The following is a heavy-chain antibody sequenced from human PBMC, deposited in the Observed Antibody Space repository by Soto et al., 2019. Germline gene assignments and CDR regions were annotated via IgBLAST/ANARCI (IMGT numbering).Heavy chain of an antibody. J-gene: IGHJ6*02. Sequence: QVQLVQSGAEVKKPGASVKVSCKASGYTFSTYGISWVRQAPGQGLEWMGWINGYNGNTNYAPKLQGRITMTTDTYTTTAYLELRSLRSDDTAVYYFARMGDVPYFYYGMDVWGQGTTVTVSS. D-gene: IGHD3-16*01. CDR1: GYTFSTYG. V-gene: IGHV1-18*01. CDR2: INGYNGNT. CDR3: ARMGDVPYFYYGMDV.